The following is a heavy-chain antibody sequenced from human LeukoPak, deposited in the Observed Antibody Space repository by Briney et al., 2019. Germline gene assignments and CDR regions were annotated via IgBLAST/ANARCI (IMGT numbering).Heavy chain of an antibody. CDR1: GGSFSGYY. D-gene: IGHD4-17*01. J-gene: IGHJ5*02. V-gene: IGHV4-34*01. CDR2: INHSGST. CDR3: AREETTVTTYNWFDP. Sequence: SGTLSLTCAVYGGSFSGYYWSWIRQPPGKGLEWIGEINHSGSTNYNPSLKSRVTISVDTSKNQFSLKLSSVTAADTAVYYCAREETTVTTYNWFDPWGQGTLVTVSS.